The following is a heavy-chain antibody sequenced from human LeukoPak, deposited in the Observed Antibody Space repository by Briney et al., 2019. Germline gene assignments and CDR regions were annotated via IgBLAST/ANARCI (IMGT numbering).Heavy chain of an antibody. CDR3: GLTPTISTGYGWFDP. Sequence: SETLSLTCSVSGVSITNNNYWSWIRQSPGKGLEWIGYIYYSGSTNYNPSLKSRITTSVDTSKNQYSLKLSSVAAADTAVYYCGLTPTISTGYGWFDPWGQGTLVIVS. D-gene: IGHD3-9*01. CDR1: GVSITNNNY. CDR2: IYYSGST. V-gene: IGHV4-59*01. J-gene: IGHJ5*02.